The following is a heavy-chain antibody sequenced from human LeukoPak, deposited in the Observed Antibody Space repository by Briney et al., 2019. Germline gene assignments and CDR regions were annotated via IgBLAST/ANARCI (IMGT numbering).Heavy chain of an antibody. V-gene: IGHV3-23*01. CDR3: ARDLGWLQSDY. Sequence: GGSLRLSCAASGFTFSSYAMSWVRQAPGKGLEWVSGISGSGSVTYYADSVKGRFTISRDNAKNSVYLQIHNLRAEDTAVYYCARDLGWLQSDYWGQGTLVTVSS. CDR2: ISGSGSVT. CDR1: GFTFSSYA. D-gene: IGHD5-24*01. J-gene: IGHJ4*02.